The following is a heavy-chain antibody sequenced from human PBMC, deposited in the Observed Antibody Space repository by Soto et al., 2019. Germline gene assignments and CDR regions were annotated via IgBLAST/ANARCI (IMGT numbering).Heavy chain of an antibody. CDR1: AGSITSDY. D-gene: IGHD3-22*01. CDR2: IYYSGST. Sequence: QVQLQESGPGLVKPSETLSLTCTVSAGSITSDYWSWIRQPPGKGLEWIGYIYYSGSTNYNPSLESRVTMSVDTSKIQFSLKITSMTAADTAVYYCARGTGDSSGYYRPFDYWGQGTLVTVSS. J-gene: IGHJ4*02. CDR3: ARGTGDSSGYYRPFDY. V-gene: IGHV4-59*01.